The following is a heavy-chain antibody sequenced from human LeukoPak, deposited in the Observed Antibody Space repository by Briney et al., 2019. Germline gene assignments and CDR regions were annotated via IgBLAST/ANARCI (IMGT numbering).Heavy chain of an antibody. Sequence: GGSLRLSCAASGFTYSSCAMSWVRQAPGKGLEWVSTVRGSGGGTYYVDSVKGRFTISRDNAKNSLYLQMNSLRAEDTAVYYCARDASGYSWGRGTLVTVSS. CDR1: GFTYSSCA. CDR2: VRGSGGGT. D-gene: IGHD6-13*01. V-gene: IGHV3-23*01. J-gene: IGHJ4*02. CDR3: ARDASGYS.